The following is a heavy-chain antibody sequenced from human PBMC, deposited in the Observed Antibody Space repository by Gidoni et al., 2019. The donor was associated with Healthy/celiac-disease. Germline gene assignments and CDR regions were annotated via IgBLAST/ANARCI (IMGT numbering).Heavy chain of an antibody. J-gene: IGHJ4*02. V-gene: IGHV3-49*05. CDR2: IRSKAYGGTT. CDR3: TRDSGSITIFGVVTADY. D-gene: IGHD3-3*01. Sequence: EVQLVESGGGLVKPGRSLRLSCTASGFTFGDYAMSWFRQAPGKGLEWVGFIRSKAYGGTTEYAASVKGRFTISRDDSKSIAYLQMNSLKTEDTAVYYCTRDSGSITIFGVVTADYWGQGTLVTVSS. CDR1: GFTFGDYA.